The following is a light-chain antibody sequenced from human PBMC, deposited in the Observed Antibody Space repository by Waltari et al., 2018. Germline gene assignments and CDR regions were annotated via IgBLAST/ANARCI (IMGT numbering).Light chain of an antibody. V-gene: IGKV3-11*01. J-gene: IGKJ2*01. CDR3: HQGSTWPRT. CDR2: DAT. CDR1: QSVDNF. Sequence: DIVMAQSPVTLSLSPGQRATLSCRASQSVDNFLGWYHQKPGQAPRLLIYDATKRAPGIPARFSGGGSATDFTLTISSLEPEDVGLYYCHQGSTWPRTFGQGTKLEI.